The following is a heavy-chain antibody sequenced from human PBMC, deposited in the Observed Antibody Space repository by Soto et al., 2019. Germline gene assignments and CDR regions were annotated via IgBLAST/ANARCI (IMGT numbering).Heavy chain of an antibody. D-gene: IGHD2-8*01. J-gene: IGHJ4*02. CDR2: IDYSGANT. V-gene: IGHV3-23*01. Sequence: GGSLRLSCAASGFTLDNGVTWVRQAPGKGLEWISTIDYSGANTHYADSVKGRFTISRDKSRNTVALQMSDLRAEDTALYYCVSWVSAHFDNWGQGTLVTVSS. CDR3: VSWVSAHFDN. CDR1: GFTLDNG.